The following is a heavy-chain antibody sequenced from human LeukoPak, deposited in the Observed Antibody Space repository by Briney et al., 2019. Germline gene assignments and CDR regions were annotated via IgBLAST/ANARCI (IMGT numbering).Heavy chain of an antibody. Sequence: SETLSLTCAVYGESFSGYYWSWTRHPPGKGLEWIGEINHSGSSNYNPSLKSRVTISVDTSKNQFSLKLSSVTAADAAVYYCARGEDGDYYFQHWGQGTLVTVSS. J-gene: IGHJ1*01. CDR2: INHSGSS. CDR1: GESFSGYY. D-gene: IGHD4-17*01. V-gene: IGHV4-34*01. CDR3: ARGEDGDYYFQH.